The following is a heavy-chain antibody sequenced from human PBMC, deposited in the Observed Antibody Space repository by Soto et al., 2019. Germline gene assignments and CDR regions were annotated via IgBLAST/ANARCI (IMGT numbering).Heavy chain of an antibody. Sequence: LRLSCAASGFTFRSYGMHWVRQAPGKGLEWVAVISYDGSNKYYIDSVKGRFTISRDNSKNTLYLQMNSLRPEDTAVYYCAKDGNLDRGGHYYYFDYWGRGTLVTVSS. V-gene: IGHV3-30*18. CDR3: AKDGNLDRGGHYYYFDY. J-gene: IGHJ4*02. D-gene: IGHD3-22*01. CDR1: GFTFRSYG. CDR2: ISYDGSNK.